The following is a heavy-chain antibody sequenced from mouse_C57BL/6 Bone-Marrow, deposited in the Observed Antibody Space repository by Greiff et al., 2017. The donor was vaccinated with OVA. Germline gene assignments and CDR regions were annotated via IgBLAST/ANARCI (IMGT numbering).Heavy chain of an antibody. CDR3: SRDYGRGLDV. J-gene: IGHJ1*03. CDR2: TFYSGIT. D-gene: IGHD1-1*01. CDR1: GFSINSDCY. V-gene: IGHV3-3*01. Sequence: VQLQQSGPSLVRPSQTLSLTCTVTGFSINSDCYWIWIRQFPGNKLEYIGYTFYSGITYYNPSLESRTYITRDTSKNQFSLKLRSVTTEATATYSCSRDYGRGLDVWGTGTTVTVSS.